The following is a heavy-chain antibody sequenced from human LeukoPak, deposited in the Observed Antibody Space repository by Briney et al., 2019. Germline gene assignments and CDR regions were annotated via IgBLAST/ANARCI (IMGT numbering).Heavy chain of an antibody. J-gene: IGHJ4*02. CDR1: GFTFSSYW. CDR3: ARGGRYSYASFDY. CDR2: INSDGSST. V-gene: IGHV3-74*01. Sequence: GGSLRLSCAASGFTFSSYWMHWVRQAPGKGLVWVSRINSDGSSTSYADSVKGRFTISRDYAKNTLYLQMNSLRAEDTAVYYCARGGRYSYASFDYWGQGTLVTVSS. D-gene: IGHD5-18*01.